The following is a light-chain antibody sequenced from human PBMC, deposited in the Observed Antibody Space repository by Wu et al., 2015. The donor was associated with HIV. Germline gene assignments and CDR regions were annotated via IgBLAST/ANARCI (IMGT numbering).Light chain of an antibody. Sequence: DIQMTQSPSSLSASVGDRVTITCRASQSISSYLNWYQQKPGKAPKLLIYAASSLQSGVPSRFSGSGSGTDFTLTISSLQPEDFATYYCQQSYSSWWTFGQGPRWKSN. CDR2: AAS. CDR3: QQSYSSWWT. V-gene: IGKV1-39*01. J-gene: IGKJ1*01. CDR1: QSISSY.